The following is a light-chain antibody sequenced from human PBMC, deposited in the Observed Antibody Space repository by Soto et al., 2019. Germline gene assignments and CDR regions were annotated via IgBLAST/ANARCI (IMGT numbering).Light chain of an antibody. Sequence: DIVMTQSPLSLPVTPGEPASISCRSSQSLLHSNGYYYLDWYLQKPGQSPQVLIYLGSNRASGVPDRFSGTGSGTDFTLKISRVEAEDVGVYYCMQALQTPRTFGQGTKVEIK. V-gene: IGKV2-28*01. CDR2: LGS. CDR1: QSLLHSNGYYY. J-gene: IGKJ1*01. CDR3: MQALQTPRT.